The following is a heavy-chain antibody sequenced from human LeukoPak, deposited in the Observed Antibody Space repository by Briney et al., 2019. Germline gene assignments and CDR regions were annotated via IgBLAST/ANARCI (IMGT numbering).Heavy chain of an antibody. CDR3: ASTSNGALRFLEWSFDY. CDR2: IYTSGST. Sequence: SQTLSLTCTVSGGSISSGSYYWSWIRQPAGKGLEWIGRIYTSGSTNYNPSLKSRVTISVDTSKNQFSLKLSSVTAADTAVYYCASTSNGALRFLEWSFDYWGQGTLVTVSS. J-gene: IGHJ4*02. CDR1: GGSISSGSYY. V-gene: IGHV4-61*02. D-gene: IGHD3-3*01.